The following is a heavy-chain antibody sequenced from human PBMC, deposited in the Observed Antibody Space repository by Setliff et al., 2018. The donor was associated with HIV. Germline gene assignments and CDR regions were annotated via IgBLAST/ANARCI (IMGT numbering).Heavy chain of an antibody. CDR3: ARGWIYYYYDI. D-gene: IGHD3-10*01. Sequence: SETLSLTCAVYGGSFSGYYWSWIRQPPGKALECIGKISHTGSATYNASLKSRVTMSVDRSKDQFSLKLNSVTAADTAVYYCARGWIYYYYDIWGQGTMVPSPQ. CDR1: GGSFSGYY. J-gene: IGHJ3*02. V-gene: IGHV4-34*01. CDR2: ISHTGSA.